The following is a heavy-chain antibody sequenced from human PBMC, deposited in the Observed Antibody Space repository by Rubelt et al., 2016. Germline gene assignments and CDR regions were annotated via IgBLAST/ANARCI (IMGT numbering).Heavy chain of an antibody. CDR2: IIYGGSP. CDR1: GGSISSYY. D-gene: IGHD3-3*01. V-gene: IGHV4-59*01. CDR3: AGGITSFGVASGYFDY. J-gene: IGHJ4*02. Sequence: QVQLQESGPGLVKPSETLSLTCTVSGGSISSYYWTWIRQPPGKGLEWLGYIIYGGSPNYNPSLKGRVTISVDTSKNQFSLKLSSVTAADTAVYYCAGGITSFGVASGYFDYWGQGTLVTVSS.